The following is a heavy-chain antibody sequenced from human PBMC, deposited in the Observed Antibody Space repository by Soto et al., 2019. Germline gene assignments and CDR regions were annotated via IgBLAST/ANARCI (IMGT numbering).Heavy chain of an antibody. D-gene: IGHD3-9*01. J-gene: IGHJ4*02. CDR3: AKDRVRSYDILTGYYDY. CDR1: GFTFDDYA. Sequence: GGSLRLSCAASGFTFDDYAMHWVRQAPGKGLEWVSGISWNSGSIGYADSVKGRFTISRDNAKNSLYLQMNSQRAEDTALYYCAKDRVRSYDILTGYYDYWGQGTLVTVSS. CDR2: ISWNSGSI. V-gene: IGHV3-9*01.